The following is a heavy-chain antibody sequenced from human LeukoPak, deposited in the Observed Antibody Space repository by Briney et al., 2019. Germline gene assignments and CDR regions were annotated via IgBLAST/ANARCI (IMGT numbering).Heavy chain of an antibody. CDR1: GFTFYNAW. V-gene: IGHV3-15*01. CDR3: ATGTVTSTRYSKDY. D-gene: IGHD3-9*01. CDR2: FKSKIDGGTT. Sequence: GGSLRLSCAASGFTFYNAWMSWVRQAPGKGLEWVGRFKSKIDGGTTDYAAPVKGRFIISRDDTKNTLYLQMNSLKSEDTAVYYCATGTVTSTRYSKDYWGQGTLVTVSS. J-gene: IGHJ4*02.